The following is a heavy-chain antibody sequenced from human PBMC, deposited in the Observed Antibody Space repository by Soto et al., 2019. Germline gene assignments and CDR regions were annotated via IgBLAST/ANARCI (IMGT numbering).Heavy chain of an antibody. CDR3: ARGTLFCGGDCYFDH. D-gene: IGHD2-21*02. CDR2: IITVLCTI. Sequence: QVQLVQSGAELMKPGSSVNVSCKASGTTFSSYGFNWVRQAPGQGLEWMGGIITVLCTINYAQKFQGRVTITADKSTSTVYMDLSSLRSEETAVYYCARGTLFCGGDCYFDHWGLGTLVTVSS. J-gene: IGHJ4*02. V-gene: IGHV1-69*06. CDR1: GTTFSSYG.